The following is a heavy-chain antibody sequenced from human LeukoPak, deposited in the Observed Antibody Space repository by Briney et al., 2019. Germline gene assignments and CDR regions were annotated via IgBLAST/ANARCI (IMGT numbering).Heavy chain of an antibody. J-gene: IGHJ5*02. CDR1: GGTFSSYA. CDR2: IIPIFGTA. D-gene: IGHD3-3*01. V-gene: IGHV1-69*13. Sequence: SVKVSCKASGGTFSSYAISWVRQAPGQGLEWMGGIIPIFGTANYAQKFQGRVTITADESTSTAYMELSSLRSEDTAVYYCARVSGDYDFWSGYYNANWFGPWGQGTLVTVSS. CDR3: ARVSGDYDFWSGYYNANWFGP.